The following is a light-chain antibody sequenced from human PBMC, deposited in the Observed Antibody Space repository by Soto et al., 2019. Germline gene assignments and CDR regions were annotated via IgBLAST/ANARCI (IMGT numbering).Light chain of an antibody. V-gene: IGKV3-15*01. Sequence: EIVMTQSPATLSVSPGERATLSCRASQSIASNLVWYQHKPGQPPRLLINGASTRAAGIPGRFSGSGSGTEFTLIISSLQSEDFAVYYCQQYDDWPRTFGQGTKVDMK. CDR2: GAS. J-gene: IGKJ1*01. CDR1: QSIASN. CDR3: QQYDDWPRT.